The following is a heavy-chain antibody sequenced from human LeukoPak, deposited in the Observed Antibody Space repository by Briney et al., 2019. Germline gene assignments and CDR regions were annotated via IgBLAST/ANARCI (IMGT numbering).Heavy chain of an antibody. V-gene: IGHV4-39*01. CDR2: IYYRGST. CDR3: ARRYSSGVFDY. Sequence: SETPSLNCTVSGGSLGSVGDFWGWIRQSPGKGLEWIGSIYYRGSTYYNPSLKSRVTISVDTSKNQISLKLNSVTAADTAVYYCARRYSSGVFDYWGQGTLATVSS. D-gene: IGHD6-19*01. J-gene: IGHJ4*02. CDR1: GGSLGSVGDF.